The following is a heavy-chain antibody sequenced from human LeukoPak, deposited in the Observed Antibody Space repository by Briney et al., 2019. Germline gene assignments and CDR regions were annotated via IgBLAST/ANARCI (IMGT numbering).Heavy chain of an antibody. D-gene: IGHD3-10*01. CDR3: ARGSTYYYASGSSGPHYFDY. CDR1: GFTFSTYA. Sequence: GGSLRLSCAASGFTFSTYAMHWVRQAPGKGLEWVAVISYDGSNTYYADSVKGRFTISRDNSKNTLYLQLNSLRAEDTAVYYCARGSTYYYASGSSGPHYFDYWGQGTLVTVSS. V-gene: IGHV3-30*01. J-gene: IGHJ4*02. CDR2: ISYDGSNT.